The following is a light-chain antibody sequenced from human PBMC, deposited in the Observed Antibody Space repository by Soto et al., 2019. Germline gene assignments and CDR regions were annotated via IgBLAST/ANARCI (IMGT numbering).Light chain of an antibody. CDR2: AAS. CDR1: QATSSY. CDR3: QQYYSYPRT. Sequence: AIRMTQSPSSFSASTGDRVTITCRASQATSSYLAWYQQKPGKAPKLLIYAASTLQSGVPSRFSGSGSGTDFTLTISCLQSEDFAAYYCQQYYSYPRTFGQGTKVEIK. V-gene: IGKV1-8*01. J-gene: IGKJ1*01.